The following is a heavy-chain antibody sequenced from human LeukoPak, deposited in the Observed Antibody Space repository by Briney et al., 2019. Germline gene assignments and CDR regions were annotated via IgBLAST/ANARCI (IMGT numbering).Heavy chain of an antibody. J-gene: IGHJ5*02. CDR1: GYTFTGYY. CDR3: ARDYDSSGYYEFDH. D-gene: IGHD3-22*01. CDR2: INPNSGGT. Sequence: ASVTVSCKASGYTFTGYYMHWVRQAPGQGLEWMGWINPNSGGTNYAQTFQGRVTMTRDTSISTAYMELSRLRSDDTAVYYCARDYDSSGYYEFDHWGQGTLVTVSS. V-gene: IGHV1-2*02.